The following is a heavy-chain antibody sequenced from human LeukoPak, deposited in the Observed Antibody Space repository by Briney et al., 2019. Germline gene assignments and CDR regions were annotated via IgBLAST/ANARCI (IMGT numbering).Heavy chain of an antibody. CDR2: ISGSGGTT. Sequence: GGSLRLSCAASGFTFSSYWMHWVRQAPGKGLVWVSGISGSGGTTYYADSVKGRFTISRDNSKNTLYLQMNSLRAEDTAVYYCAKHHCSSTSCYRVFDFWGQGTLVTVSS. CDR3: AKHHCSSTSCYRVFDF. V-gene: IGHV3-23*01. D-gene: IGHD2-2*02. J-gene: IGHJ4*02. CDR1: GFTFSSYW.